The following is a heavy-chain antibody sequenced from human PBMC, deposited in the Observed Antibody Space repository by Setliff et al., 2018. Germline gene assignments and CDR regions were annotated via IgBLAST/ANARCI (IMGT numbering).Heavy chain of an antibody. CDR3: AREQWLDPPGYYYMDV. CDR2: IYIGGSI. Sequence: PSETLSLTCTVSGGSISSYYWSWIRQPAGKGLEWIGHIYIGGSINYNPSLKSRLTISRDTSKNQFSLKLNSVTAADMAVYYCAREQWLDPPGYYYMDVWAKGTTVTVSS. V-gene: IGHV4-4*07. D-gene: IGHD6-19*01. J-gene: IGHJ6*03. CDR1: GGSISSYY.